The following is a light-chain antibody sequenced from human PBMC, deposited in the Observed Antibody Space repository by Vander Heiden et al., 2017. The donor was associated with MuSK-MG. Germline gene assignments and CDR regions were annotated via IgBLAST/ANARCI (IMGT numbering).Light chain of an antibody. CDR1: QSVSSN. V-gene: IGKV3-15*01. CDR3: QQYNNWPLFT. J-gene: IGKJ3*01. Sequence: ELLLTQSPATLSVSPGARATLSCRASQSVSSNLAWYQQKPGQAPRLLIYGASTRATGIPARFSGSGSGTEFTLTISSLQSEDFAVYYCQQYNNWPLFTFGPGTKVDIK. CDR2: GAS.